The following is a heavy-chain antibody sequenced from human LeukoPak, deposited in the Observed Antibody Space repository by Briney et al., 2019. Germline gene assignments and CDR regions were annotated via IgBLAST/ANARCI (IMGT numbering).Heavy chain of an antibody. CDR1: GFNFSSHS. Sequence: PGGSLRLSCAASGFNFSSHSMNWVRQAPGKGLEWVSSIISSGSYIYYADSVKGRFTISRDNAKNSLFLQMNSLRAEDTAVYYCTRAFGGYCSGGSCYSGWSDYWGQGTLVTVSS. V-gene: IGHV3-21*01. CDR3: TRAFGGYCSGGSCYSGWSDY. D-gene: IGHD2-15*01. J-gene: IGHJ4*02. CDR2: IISSGSYI.